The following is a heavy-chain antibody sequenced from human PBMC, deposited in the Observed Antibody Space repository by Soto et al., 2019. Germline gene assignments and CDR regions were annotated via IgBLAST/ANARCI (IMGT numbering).Heavy chain of an antibody. J-gene: IGHJ4*02. CDR3: ARGPSGDKVDS. CDR2: IYDGGRT. Sequence: QVQLQESGPGLVKPSQTLSLTCTVSGGSLSTVDYWWSWIRQSPDMGLEWIGHIYDGGRTYNNPALESRVTMSVDTYKSQLSLTLSSVSAADTAVYYCARGPSGDKVDSWGQGTLVTVSS. D-gene: IGHD3-10*01. V-gene: IGHV4-30-4*01. CDR1: GGSLSTVDYW.